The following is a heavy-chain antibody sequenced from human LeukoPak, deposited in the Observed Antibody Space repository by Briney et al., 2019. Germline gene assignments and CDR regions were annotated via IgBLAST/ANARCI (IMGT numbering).Heavy chain of an antibody. Sequence: PGGSLRLSCAASGFTFSSYSMNWARQAPGKGLEWVSSISSSSSYIYYADSVKGRFTISRDNAKNSLYLQMNSLRAEDTAVYYCARLVVPAATKDYWGQGTLVTVSS. CDR2: ISSSSSYI. V-gene: IGHV3-21*01. CDR1: GFTFSSYS. CDR3: ARLVVPAATKDY. D-gene: IGHD2-2*01. J-gene: IGHJ4*02.